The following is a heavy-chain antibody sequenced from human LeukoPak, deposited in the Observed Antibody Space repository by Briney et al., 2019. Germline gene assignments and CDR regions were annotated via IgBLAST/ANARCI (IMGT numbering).Heavy chain of an antibody. CDR3: ARQVSGSYYGGSWLYYYYMDV. CDR1: GGSFSGYY. J-gene: IGHJ6*03. V-gene: IGHV4-34*01. D-gene: IGHD1-26*01. Sequence: SETLSLTCAVYGGSFSGYYWSWIRQPPGKGLEWIGEINHSGSTYYNPSLKSRVTISVDTSKNQFSLKLSSVTAADTAVYYCARQVSGSYYGGSWLYYYYMDVWGKGTTVTISS. CDR2: INHSGST.